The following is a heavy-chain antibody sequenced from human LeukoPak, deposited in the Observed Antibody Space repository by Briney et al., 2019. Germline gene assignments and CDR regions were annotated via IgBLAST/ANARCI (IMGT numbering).Heavy chain of an antibody. J-gene: IGHJ4*02. D-gene: IGHD3-10*01. CDR3: ARALWFGETFPAY. V-gene: IGHV3-48*01. CDR2: ISSSSSTI. Sequence: GGSLRLSCAASGLTISSYSMNWVRQAPGKGLRWVSYISSSSSTIYYADSVKGRFTISRDNAKNSLYLQMNSLRAEDTAVYYCARALWFGETFPAYWGQGTLVTVSS. CDR1: GLTISSYS.